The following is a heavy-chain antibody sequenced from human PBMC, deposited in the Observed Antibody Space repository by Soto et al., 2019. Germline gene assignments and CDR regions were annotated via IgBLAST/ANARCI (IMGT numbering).Heavy chain of an antibody. CDR3: ARSGGMATSDY. J-gene: IGHJ4*02. V-gene: IGHV3-48*03. CDR2: ISSSGSTI. Sequence: PGGSLRLSCAASGFTFSSYEMNWVRQAPGKGLEWVSYISSSGSTIYYADSVKGRFTISRDNAKNSLYLQMNSLRAEDTAVYYCARSGGMATSDYWGQGTLVTVSS. CDR1: GFTFSSYE. D-gene: IGHD5-12*01.